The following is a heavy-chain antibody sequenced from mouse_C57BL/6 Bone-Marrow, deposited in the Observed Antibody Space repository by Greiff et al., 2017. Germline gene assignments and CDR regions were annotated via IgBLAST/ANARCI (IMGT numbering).Heavy chain of an antibody. CDR2: INPSSGYT. D-gene: IGHD1-1*01. CDR3: ARRNYYYAMDY. V-gene: IGHV1-4*01. Sequence: QVQLQQSGAELARPGASVKMSCKASGYTFTSYTMHWVKQRPGQGLEWIGYINPSSGYTKYNQKFKDKATLTADKSSSTAYMQLSSLTSEDFAVYYCARRNYYYAMDYWGQGTSVTVSS. CDR1: GYTFTSYT. J-gene: IGHJ4*01.